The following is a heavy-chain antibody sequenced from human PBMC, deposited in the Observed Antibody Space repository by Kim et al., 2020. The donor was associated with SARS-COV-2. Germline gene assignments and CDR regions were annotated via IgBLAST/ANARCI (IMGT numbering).Heavy chain of an antibody. J-gene: IGHJ4*02. Sequence: GGSLRLSCAASGFTFSSYWMSWVRQAPGKGLEWVANIKQDGNEKYYVDSVKGRFTISRDNAKNSLYLQMNSLRDEDTAVYYCARVVGIVGATTPERHLDYWGQGTLVTVSS. CDR1: GFTFSSYW. CDR2: IKQDGNEK. D-gene: IGHD1-26*01. V-gene: IGHV3-7*01. CDR3: ARVVGIVGATTPERHLDY.